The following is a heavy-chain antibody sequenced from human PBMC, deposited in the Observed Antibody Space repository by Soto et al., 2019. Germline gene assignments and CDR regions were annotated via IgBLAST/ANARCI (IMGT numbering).Heavy chain of an antibody. CDR3: ARDGYYDFWSGYNSTFDY. J-gene: IGHJ4*02. Sequence: GGSLRLSCAASGFTFSDYYMSWIRQAPGKGLEWVSYISSSGSTIYYADSVKGRFTISRDNAKNSLYLQMNSLRAEDTAVYYCARDGYYDFWSGYNSTFDYWGQGTLVTVSS. V-gene: IGHV3-11*01. CDR1: GFTFSDYY. CDR2: ISSSGSTI. D-gene: IGHD3-3*01.